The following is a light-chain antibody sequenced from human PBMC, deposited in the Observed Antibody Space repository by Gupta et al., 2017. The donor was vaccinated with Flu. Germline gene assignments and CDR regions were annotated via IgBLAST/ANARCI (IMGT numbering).Light chain of an antibody. J-gene: IGLJ3*02. CDR2: EVS. CDR1: SSDVGNYNL. V-gene: IGLV2-23*02. Sequence: TSSDVGNYNLVSWYQQHPGKAPKLMIYEVSKRPSGVSNRFSGSKSGNTASLTIPGLQAEDEADYYCCSYAGSNTWVFGGGTKLTVL. CDR3: CSYAGSNTWV.